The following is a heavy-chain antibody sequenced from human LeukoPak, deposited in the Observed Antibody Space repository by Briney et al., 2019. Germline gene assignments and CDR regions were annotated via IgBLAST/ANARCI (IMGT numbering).Heavy chain of an antibody. CDR3: ARADSSTFYYFDY. Sequence: GGSLRLSCSASGFSFSNFAMHWVRQAPGKGLEYVSGVNINGGSTYYADSVKGRFTISRDNAKNSLYLQMNSLRADDTAVYYCARADSSTFYYFDYWGQGTLVTVSS. J-gene: IGHJ4*02. D-gene: IGHD6-13*01. V-gene: IGHV3-64*04. CDR2: VNINGGST. CDR1: GFSFSNFA.